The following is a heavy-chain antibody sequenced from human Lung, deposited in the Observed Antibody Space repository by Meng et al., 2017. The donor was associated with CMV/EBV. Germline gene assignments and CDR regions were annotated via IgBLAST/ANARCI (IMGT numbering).Heavy chain of an antibody. D-gene: IGHD4-17*01. CDR1: GFTFGTYG. CDR3: AKNPVDYADP. CDR2: IYLGDRST. V-gene: IGHV3-23*03. J-gene: IGHJ5*02. Sequence: GEXXKISCAASGFTFGTYGMSWVRQAPGKGLEWVAVIYLGDRSTWYGGFVKGRFSIYTDDSKSTVYLQMNSLRAEDTALYYCAKNPVDYADPWGQGTLVTVGS.